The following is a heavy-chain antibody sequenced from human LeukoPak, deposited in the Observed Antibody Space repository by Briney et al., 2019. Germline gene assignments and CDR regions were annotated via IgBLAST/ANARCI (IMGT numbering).Heavy chain of an antibody. CDR3: ARAPHYSGSSGYNWFHP. CDR2: VIPLLNIP. V-gene: IGHV1-69*04. Sequence: ASVRVSCKASGDSLTTYAINWVRQAPGQGLEWMGRVIPLLNIPHYAQKFRDRVAITAETSTNTSYLELRGLTSDDTAVYYCARAPHYSGSSGYNWFHPWGQGSLVTVSS. J-gene: IGHJ5*02. CDR1: GDSLTTYA. D-gene: IGHD3-22*01.